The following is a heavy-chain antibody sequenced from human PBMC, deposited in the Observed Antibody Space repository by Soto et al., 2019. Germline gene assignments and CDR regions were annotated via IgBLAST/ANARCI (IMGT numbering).Heavy chain of an antibody. D-gene: IGHD2-8*01. J-gene: IGHJ2*01. V-gene: IGHV1-2*02. CDR2: INPNSGGT. CDR3: ARVAYCSNGVCYPYWFFDL. Sequence: SVKVSCKASGYSLSVYYMHCLRQAPGQGLEWLGWINPNSGGTKYAQKFQGRITMTRDTSTRTAYMELTRLISDDTAVYYCARVAYCSNGVCYPYWFFDLWGRGTLVT. CDR1: GYSLSVYY.